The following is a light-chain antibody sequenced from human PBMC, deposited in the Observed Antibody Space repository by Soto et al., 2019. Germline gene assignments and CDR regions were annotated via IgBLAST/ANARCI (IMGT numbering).Light chain of an antibody. Sequence: QSVLTQPPSASGTPGQRVTISCSGSSSNIGSYTVNWYQQLPGAAPKLLIYSNDQRPSGVPDRFSGSKSGSSASLAISGLQSEDEADYYCAAWDDSLNGLFGGGTKVTVL. V-gene: IGLV1-44*01. CDR3: AAWDDSLNGL. CDR1: SSNIGSYT. J-gene: IGLJ2*01. CDR2: SND.